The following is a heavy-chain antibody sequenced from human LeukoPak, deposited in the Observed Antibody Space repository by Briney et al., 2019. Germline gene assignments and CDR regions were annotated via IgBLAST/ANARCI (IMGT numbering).Heavy chain of an antibody. CDR3: TRGGLSTGLEN. CDR2: VNNDGSNT. J-gene: IGHJ4*02. CDR1: GFTFSSYW. D-gene: IGHD5/OR15-5a*01. Sequence: GGSLRLSCAASGFTFSSYWMHWVRQAPGKGLAWVAFVNNDGSNTDYAGSVQGRFTISRDNAKNTLYLQMNSLRAEDTAVYYCTRGGLSTGLENWGQGALVTVSS. V-gene: IGHV3-74*01.